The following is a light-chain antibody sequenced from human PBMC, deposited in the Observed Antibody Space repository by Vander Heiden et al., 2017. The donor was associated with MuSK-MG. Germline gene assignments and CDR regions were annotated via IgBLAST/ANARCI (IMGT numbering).Light chain of an antibody. J-gene: IGLJ2*01. CDR2: ENN. CDR3: QSYDNDRGSL. Sequence: QSVLTQPPSVSGAPGQRVTISCTGSNSNIGADYDVHWYQQLPGTAPKLLIYENNNRPSGVPDRFSCSKSGTAASLAITGLQVEDEADYYCQSYDNDRGSLFGGGTKLTVL. CDR1: NSNIGADYD. V-gene: IGLV1-40*01.